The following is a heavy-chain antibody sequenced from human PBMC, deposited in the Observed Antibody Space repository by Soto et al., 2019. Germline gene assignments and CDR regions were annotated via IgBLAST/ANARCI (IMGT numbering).Heavy chain of an antibody. CDR1: GFLFNSYG. CDR2: ISSTSTYI. V-gene: IGHV3-21*01. D-gene: IGHD3-22*01. CDR3: TRNRYPGVVFPDFDF. Sequence: EVQLVESGGGLAKPGGSLRLSCAASGFLFNSYGMNWVRLSPGRGLEWISSISSTSTYIESADSVKGQFSISRDNAEHSLFLQMNSLRAEDTAVYYFTRNRYPGVVFPDFDFWGQGALVTVSS. J-gene: IGHJ4*02.